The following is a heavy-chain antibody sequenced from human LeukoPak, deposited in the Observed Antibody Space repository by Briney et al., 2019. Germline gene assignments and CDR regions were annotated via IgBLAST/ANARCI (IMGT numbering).Heavy chain of an antibody. D-gene: IGHD5-18*01. CDR1: GFNFNTYE. CDR2: IKSDGSTT. CDR3: ARDVRGGYHDY. J-gene: IGHJ4*02. V-gene: IGHV3-74*01. Sequence: PGGSLRLSCAASGFNFNTYEMNWVRQAPGKGLVWVSYIKSDGSTTKYADSVKGRFTISRDNAKNTLYLHMNSLRAEDTAVYYCARDVRGGYHDYWGQGTLVTVSS.